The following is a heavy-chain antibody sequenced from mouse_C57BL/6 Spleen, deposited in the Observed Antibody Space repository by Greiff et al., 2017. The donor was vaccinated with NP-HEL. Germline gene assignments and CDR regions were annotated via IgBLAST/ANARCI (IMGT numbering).Heavy chain of an antibody. CDR2: ISDGGSYT. V-gene: IGHV5-4*03. Sequence: EVMLVESGGGLVKPGGSLKLSCAASGFTFSSYAMSWVRQTPEKRLEWVATISDGGSYTYYPDNVKGRFTISRDNAKNNLYLQMSHLKSEDTAMYYCARRQLRLRDYAMDYWGQGTSVTVSS. CDR1: GFTFSSYA. D-gene: IGHD3-2*02. J-gene: IGHJ4*01. CDR3: ARRQLRLRDYAMDY.